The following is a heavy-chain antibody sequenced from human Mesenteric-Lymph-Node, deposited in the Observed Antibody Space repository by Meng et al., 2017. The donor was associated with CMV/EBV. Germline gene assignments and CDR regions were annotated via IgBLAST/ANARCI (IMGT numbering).Heavy chain of an antibody. CDR1: GFTFTSYA. D-gene: IGHD3-16*01. J-gene: IGHJ4*02. Sequence: GGSLRLSCAASGFTFTSYAIHWVRQAPGKGLEWVAIISYDGSNKYYADSVKGRFTISRDNSRNTVFLQMNSLRAGDTAVYYCARGSRGSFDYWGQGTLVTVSS. CDR3: ARGSRGSFDY. V-gene: IGHV3-30-3*01. CDR2: ISYDGSNK.